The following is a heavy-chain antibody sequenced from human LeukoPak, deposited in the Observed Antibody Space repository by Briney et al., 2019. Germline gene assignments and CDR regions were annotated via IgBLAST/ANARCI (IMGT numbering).Heavy chain of an antibody. CDR3: VKDKTGRALGGNFDY. CDR1: GFTFSSYV. CDR2: ISSNGGST. J-gene: IGHJ4*02. D-gene: IGHD3-16*01. Sequence: PGGSLRLSCSASGFTFSSYVMHWVRPAPGKGLEYVSAISSNGGSTYYADSVKGRFTISRDNSKNTLYLQMSSLRAEDTAVYYCVKDKTGRALGGNFDYWGQGTLVTVSS. V-gene: IGHV3-64D*06.